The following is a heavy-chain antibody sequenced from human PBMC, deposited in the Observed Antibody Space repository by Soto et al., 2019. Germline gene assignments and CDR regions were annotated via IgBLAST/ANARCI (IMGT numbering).Heavy chain of an antibody. J-gene: IGHJ6*02. CDR3: ARDGKREWGPPLDV. D-gene: IGHD3-3*01. CDR2: IYSGGST. CDR1: GFTVSSNY. V-gene: IGHV3-53*01. Sequence: EVQLVESGGGLIQPGGSLRLSCAASGFTVSSNYMSWVRQAPGKGLEWVSVIYSGGSTYYADSVKGRFTISRDNSKNTLYLQMNSLRAEDTAVYYCARDGKREWGPPLDVWGQGTTVTVSS.